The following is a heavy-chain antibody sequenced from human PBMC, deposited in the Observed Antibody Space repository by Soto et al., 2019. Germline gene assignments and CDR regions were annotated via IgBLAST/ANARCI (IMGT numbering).Heavy chain of an antibody. CDR2: IIPIFGTA. CDR3: ARDYSIFGVVITHYYYYGMDV. V-gene: IGHV1-69*06. CDR1: GGTFSSYA. J-gene: IGHJ6*02. Sequence: QVQLVQSGAEVKKPWSSVKVSCKASGGTFSSYAISWVRQAPGQGLEWMGGIIPIFGTANYAQKFQGRVTITADKSTSTAYMELSSLRSEDTAVYYCARDYSIFGVVITHYYYYGMDVWGQGTTVTVSS. D-gene: IGHD3-3*01.